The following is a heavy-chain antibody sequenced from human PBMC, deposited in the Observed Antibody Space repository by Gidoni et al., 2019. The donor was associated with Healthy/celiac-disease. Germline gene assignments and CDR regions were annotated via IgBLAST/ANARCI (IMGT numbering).Heavy chain of an antibody. CDR3: ARDSVSSSWYGGEYYYYGMDV. Sequence: EVQLVESGGGLVQPGGSLRLSCAASGFTFSSFWMPWVRQAPGKGLVWVSRINSDGSSTSYADSVKGRFTISRDNAKNTLYLQMNSLRAEDTAVYYCARDSVSSSWYGGEYYYYGMDVWGQGTTVTVSS. J-gene: IGHJ6*02. CDR2: INSDGSST. D-gene: IGHD6-13*01. V-gene: IGHV3-74*01. CDR1: GFTFSSFW.